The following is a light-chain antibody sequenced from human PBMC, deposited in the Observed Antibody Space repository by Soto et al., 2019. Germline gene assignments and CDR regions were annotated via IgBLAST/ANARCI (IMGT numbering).Light chain of an antibody. CDR1: ENINKW. CDR3: QHYKISTRYS. J-gene: IGKJ2*03. Sequence: DIQMTQSPSTLSASVGDRFTITCRASENINKWLAWYQQRPGTVPKLLIYQASNLESGVPARFSGSGSGTDFTLTISSLQPEDFATYYCQHYKISTRYSFGQGTKVDIK. CDR2: QAS. V-gene: IGKV1-5*03.